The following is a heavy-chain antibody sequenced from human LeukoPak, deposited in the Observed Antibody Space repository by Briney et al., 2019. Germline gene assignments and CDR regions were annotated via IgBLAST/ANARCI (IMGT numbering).Heavy chain of an antibody. V-gene: IGHV4-59*01. CDR3: ARARRLRGYSGYDYVTWFDP. Sequence: PSETLSLTCTVSGGSISSYYWSWIRQPPGKGLEWIGYIYYSGSTNYNPSLKSRVTISVDTSKNQFSLKLSSVTAADTAVYYCARARRLRGYSGYDYVTWFDPWGQGTLVTVSS. CDR1: GGSISSYY. CDR2: IYYSGST. D-gene: IGHD5-12*01. J-gene: IGHJ5*02.